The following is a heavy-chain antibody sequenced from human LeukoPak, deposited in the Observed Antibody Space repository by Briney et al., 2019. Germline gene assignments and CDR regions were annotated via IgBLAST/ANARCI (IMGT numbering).Heavy chain of an antibody. J-gene: IGHJ4*02. D-gene: IGHD3-22*01. CDR3: ARGASSSGYGY. CDR2: IKQDGSEK. CDR1: GFTFSGYW. V-gene: IGHV3-7*01. Sequence: GGSLRLSCAASGFTFSGYWMSWVRQTPGKGLEWVANIKQDGSEKYYVDSVKGRFTISRDNAKNSLYLQMNSLRAEDTAVYYCARGASSSGYGYWGQGTLATVSS.